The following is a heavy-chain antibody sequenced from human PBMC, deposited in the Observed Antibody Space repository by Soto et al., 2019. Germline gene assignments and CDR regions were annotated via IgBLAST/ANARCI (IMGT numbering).Heavy chain of an antibody. Sequence: LSLTCTASGGSISSGGYSWNWIRQPPGKGLELIGYIYHGGTTYYNPTLKSRVTISLDGSKNQYSLNLRFVTAADTAVYYCARECGGDCLDAFDIWGQGTMVTVSS. J-gene: IGHJ3*02. CDR2: IYHGGTT. D-gene: IGHD2-21*02. V-gene: IGHV4-30-2*01. CDR1: GGSISSGGYS. CDR3: ARECGGDCLDAFDI.